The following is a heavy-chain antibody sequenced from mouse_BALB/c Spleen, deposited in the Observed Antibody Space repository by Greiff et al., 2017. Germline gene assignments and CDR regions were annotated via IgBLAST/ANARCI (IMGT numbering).Heavy chain of an antibody. D-gene: IGHD2-4*01. CDR1: GFTFSSYA. V-gene: IGHV5-9-4*01. CDR2: ISSGGSYT. CDR3: ARDEGITTGGFAY. Sequence: EVKLMESGGGLVKPGGSLKLSCAASGFTFSSYAMSWVRQSPEKRLEWVAEISSGGSYTYYPDTVTGRFTISRDNAKNTLYLEMSSLRSEDTAMYYCARDEGITTGGFAYWGQGTLVTVSA. J-gene: IGHJ3*01.